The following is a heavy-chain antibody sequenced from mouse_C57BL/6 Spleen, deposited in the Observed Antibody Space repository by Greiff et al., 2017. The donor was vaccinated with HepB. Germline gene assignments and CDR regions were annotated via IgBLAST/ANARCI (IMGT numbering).Heavy chain of an antibody. V-gene: IGHV3-6*01. CDR1: GYSITSGYY. J-gene: IGHJ2*01. CDR3: TRDGGVPFDY. CDR2: ISYDGSN. Sequence: VQLQQSGPGLVKPSQSLSLTCSVTGYSITSGYYWNWIRQFPGNKLEWMGYISYDGSNNYNPSLKNRISITRDTSKNQFFLKLNSVTTEDTATYYCTRDGGVPFDYWGQGTTLTVSS.